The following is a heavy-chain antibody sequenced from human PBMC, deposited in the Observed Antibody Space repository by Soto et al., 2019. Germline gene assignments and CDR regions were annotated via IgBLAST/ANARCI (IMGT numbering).Heavy chain of an antibody. CDR1: GGSISSSSYY. CDR3: ARRGCSSTSCFPSYWYFDL. V-gene: IGHV4-39*01. CDR2: IYYSGSI. J-gene: IGHJ2*01. Sequence: QLQLQESGPGLVKPSETLSLTCTVSGGSISSSSYYWGWIRQPPGKGLEWIGSIYYSGSIYYNPSLKSRVTISVETSKNQFSLKLRSVTAADTAVYYCARRGCSSTSCFPSYWYFDLWGRGTLVTVSS. D-gene: IGHD2-2*01.